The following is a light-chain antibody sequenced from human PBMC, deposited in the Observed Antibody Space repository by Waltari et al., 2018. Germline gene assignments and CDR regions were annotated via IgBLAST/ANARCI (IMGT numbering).Light chain of an antibody. CDR2: HAS. CDR3: QKYESLPAT. Sequence: EIVLTPSPGTLSLSPGERATLSCRASQSISKYLAWYQQKPGQAPRLLIFHASTRATGIPDRFSGSGSGTDFSLIISRLEPEDFVVYYCQKYESLPATFGQGTKVEIK. CDR1: QSISKY. V-gene: IGKV3-20*01. J-gene: IGKJ1*01.